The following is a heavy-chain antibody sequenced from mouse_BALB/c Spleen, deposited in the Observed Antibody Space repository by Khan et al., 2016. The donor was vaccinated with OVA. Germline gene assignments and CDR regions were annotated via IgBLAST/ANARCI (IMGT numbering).Heavy chain of an antibody. J-gene: IGHJ4*01. Sequence: VQLQQPGPELVKPGTSLKMSCKASGYTFTTYVINWVKQKPGQGLEWIGYINPYNDGTKYNEKFKGKATLTSDKSSSTAYMELSSLTSEDSAVYYCARYGSSPYYAMDNWGQGTSVTVSS. CDR2: INPYNDGT. D-gene: IGHD1-1*01. CDR3: ARYGSSPYYAMDN. V-gene: IGHV1S136*01. CDR1: GYTFTTYV.